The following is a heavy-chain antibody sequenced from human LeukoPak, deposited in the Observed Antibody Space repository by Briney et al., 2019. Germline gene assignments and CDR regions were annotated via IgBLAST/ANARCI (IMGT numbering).Heavy chain of an antibody. Sequence: GGSLRLSCAASGFTFSDYYMSWIRQAPGKGLEWVSYISSSGSTIYYADSVKGRFTISRDNAKNSLYLQMNSLRAEDTAVYYCARAPYYDFWSASDYWGQGTLVTVSS. CDR3: ARAPYYDFWSASDY. CDR2: ISSSGSTI. CDR1: GFTFSDYY. D-gene: IGHD3-3*01. V-gene: IGHV3-11*04. J-gene: IGHJ4*02.